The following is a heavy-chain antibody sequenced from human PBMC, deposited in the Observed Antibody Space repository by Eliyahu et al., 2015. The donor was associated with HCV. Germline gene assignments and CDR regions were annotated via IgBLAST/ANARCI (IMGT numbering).Heavy chain of an antibody. J-gene: IGHJ5*02. D-gene: IGHD6-19*01. CDR3: ASGGGGIAVAGTGGWFDP. CDR1: GGSITTYY. Sequence: QVQLQESGPGLVKPSETLSLTCTVSGGSITTYYWSWIQQPPGKGLEWIGYIHYSGSTNYNPSLKSRVTISVDTSRNQFSLNLTSVTAADTAVYYCASGGGGIAVAGTGGWFDPWGQGTLVTVSS. CDR2: IHYSGST. V-gene: IGHV4-59*01.